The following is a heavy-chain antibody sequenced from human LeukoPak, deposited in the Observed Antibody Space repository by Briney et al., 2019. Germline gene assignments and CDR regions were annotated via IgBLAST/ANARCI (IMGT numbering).Heavy chain of an antibody. CDR2: TKQDGSEK. V-gene: IGHV3-7*01. J-gene: IGHJ4*02. Sequence: GGSLRLSCVASGFTFSTYWMSWVRQAPGKGLEWVAHTKQDGSEKYYVGSVEGRFTISRDNAKNSVYLQMNSLRAEDTAVYSCARGSTPWRGYIDYWGQGTLVTVSS. CDR1: GFTFSTYW. CDR3: ARGSTPWRGYIDY.